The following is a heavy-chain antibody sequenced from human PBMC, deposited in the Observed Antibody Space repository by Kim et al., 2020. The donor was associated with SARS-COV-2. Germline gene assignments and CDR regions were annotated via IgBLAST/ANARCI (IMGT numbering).Heavy chain of an antibody. V-gene: IGHV4-39*01. Sequence: YTPSLKSPVTKTLDTSKDQFSLKLGSVPAADTAVYYCARRLVQLERSFDYWGQGTLVTVSS. D-gene: IGHD1-1*01. J-gene: IGHJ4*02. CDR3: ARRLVQLERSFDY.